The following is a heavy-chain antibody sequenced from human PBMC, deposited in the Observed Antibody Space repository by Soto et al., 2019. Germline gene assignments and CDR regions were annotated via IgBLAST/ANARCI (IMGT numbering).Heavy chain of an antibody. D-gene: IGHD7-27*01. V-gene: IGHV6-1*01. CDR3: ARTVGTGYFDS. J-gene: IGHJ4*02. Sequence: SQTLSLTCVISGDSVSNKSSAWNWIRQSPSGGLEWLGRTYYRSNWYDDYALSVKSRITINPDTSKNQVSLQLNSVTPEDTDVYYCARTVGTGYFDSWGQGTRVSVSS. CDR1: GDSVSNKSSA. CDR2: TYYRSNWYD.